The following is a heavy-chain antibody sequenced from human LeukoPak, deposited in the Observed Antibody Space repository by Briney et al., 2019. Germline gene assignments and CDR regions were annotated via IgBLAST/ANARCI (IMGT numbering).Heavy chain of an antibody. CDR2: IYYSGST. J-gene: IGHJ3*02. D-gene: IGHD6-6*01. Sequence: SETLSLTCTVSGGSISSYYWSWIRQPPGKGLEWIGYIYYSGSTNYNPSLKSRVTMSVDTSKNQFSLKLSSVTAADTAVYYCARVLEGVAARPQAFDIWGQGTMVTVSS. CDR3: ARVLEGVAARPQAFDI. V-gene: IGHV4-59*12. CDR1: GGSISSYY.